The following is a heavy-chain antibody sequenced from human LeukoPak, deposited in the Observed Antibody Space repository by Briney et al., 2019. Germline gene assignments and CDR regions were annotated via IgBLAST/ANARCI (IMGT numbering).Heavy chain of an antibody. D-gene: IGHD3-16*01. V-gene: IGHV4-59*11. CDR2: VYDIGST. CDR3: ARGGVLKSVDY. CDR1: GGSIGSHY. Sequence: PSETLSLTGTVSGGSIGSHYWTWIRQTPGKGLEWIGYVYDIGSTKYNPSLKSRVTISVDTSKNQFSLRLSSVTAADTAVYYCARGGVLKSVDYWGQGTLVAVSS. J-gene: IGHJ4*02.